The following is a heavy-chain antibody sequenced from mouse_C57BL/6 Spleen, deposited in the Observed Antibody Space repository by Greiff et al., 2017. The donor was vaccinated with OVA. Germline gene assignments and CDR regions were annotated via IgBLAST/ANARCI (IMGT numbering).Heavy chain of an antibody. CDR2: FYPGSGSI. Sequence: VQLQESGAELVKPGASVKLSCKASGYTFPEYTIHWVKQRSGHGLEWVGWFYPGSGSIKYNEKFKDKGTLTGDKSSSTVYMELSRLTSEDSAVYVCARHEDVKVYAMDYWGQGTSVTVSS. J-gene: IGHJ4*01. CDR1: GYTFPEYT. D-gene: IGHD1-3*01. V-gene: IGHV1-62-2*01. CDR3: ARHEDVKVYAMDY.